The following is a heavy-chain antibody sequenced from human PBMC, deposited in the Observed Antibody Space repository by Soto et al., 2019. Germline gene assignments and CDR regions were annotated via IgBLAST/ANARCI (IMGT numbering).Heavy chain of an antibody. V-gene: IGHV5-51*01. D-gene: IGHD2-2*01. CDR3: LRLELRGNIVLIPPARGGDSWFGP. CDR1: GYSFTSYW. J-gene: IGHJ5*02. Sequence: PGESLKISCKAFGYSFTSYWIGWVRQMPGKGLEWMGIIYPDDSDTRYSPPFQGQVTLSADKSVSTAYLQWSSLKASDTAFYYCLRLELRGNIVLIPPARGGDSWFGPWGLGTLVTVSS. CDR2: IYPDDSDT.